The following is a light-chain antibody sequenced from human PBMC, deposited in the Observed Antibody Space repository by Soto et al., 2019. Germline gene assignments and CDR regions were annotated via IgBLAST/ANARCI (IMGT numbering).Light chain of an antibody. J-gene: IGKJ5*01. Sequence: EIVLTQSPGTLSLSPGERATLSCRASQSFNSIYLAWYQQKPGQAPRLLIYGASSRATGTPDRFSGSGSGTDFTLTISRLEPEDFAVYYCQQYGSPPITFGQGTRLEIK. V-gene: IGKV3-20*01. CDR3: QQYGSPPIT. CDR2: GAS. CDR1: QSFNSIY.